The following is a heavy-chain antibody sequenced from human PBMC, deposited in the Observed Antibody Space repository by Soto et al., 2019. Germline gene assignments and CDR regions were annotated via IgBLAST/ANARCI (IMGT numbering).Heavy chain of an antibody. D-gene: IGHD3-9*01. V-gene: IGHV3-66*01. Sequence: GGSLRLSCAASGFTVSSNYMSWVRQAPGKGLEWVSVIYSGGSTYYADSVKGRFTISRDNSKNTLYLQMNSLRAEDTAVYYCAREAPRYYDILTGYYSRPYFDYWGQGTLVTVSS. CDR2: IYSGGST. CDR1: GFTVSSNY. J-gene: IGHJ4*02. CDR3: AREAPRYYDILTGYYSRPYFDY.